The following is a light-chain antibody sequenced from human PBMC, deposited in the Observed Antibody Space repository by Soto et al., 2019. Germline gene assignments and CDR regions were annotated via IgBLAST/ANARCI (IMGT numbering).Light chain of an antibody. CDR2: GAS. V-gene: IGKV3-15*01. CDR1: RSVRSN. CDR3: QQYNYWPGT. Sequence: EIVMTQSPATLSVSPGERVTLSCKASRSVRSNLAWYQQKPGQAPRLLISGASTRATGITDRFSGSGSGTEFTLIINSLQSEDFAVYYCQQYNYWPGTFGQGTKVEIK. J-gene: IGKJ1*01.